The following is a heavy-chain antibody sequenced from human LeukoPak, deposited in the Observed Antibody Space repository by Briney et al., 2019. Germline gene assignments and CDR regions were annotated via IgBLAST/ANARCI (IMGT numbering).Heavy chain of an antibody. V-gene: IGHV3-33*08. J-gene: IGHJ5*02. CDR1: GFTFSIYG. Sequence: GGSLRLSCAASGFTFSIYGMHWVRQAPGKGLEWVAVIWYDGSNKYYADSVKGRFTISRDNSKNTLYLQMNSLRAEDTAVYYCARGWEGSGSSRPEYNWFDPWGQGTLVTVSS. D-gene: IGHD3-10*01. CDR2: IWYDGSNK. CDR3: ARGWEGSGSSRPEYNWFDP.